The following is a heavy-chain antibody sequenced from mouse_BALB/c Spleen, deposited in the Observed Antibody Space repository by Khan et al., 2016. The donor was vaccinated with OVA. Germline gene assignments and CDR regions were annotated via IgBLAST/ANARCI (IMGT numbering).Heavy chain of an antibody. D-gene: IGHD1-1*01. CDR3: AKFTPDYYSMDY. Sequence: QVQLQQSGPGLVAPSQSLSITCTVSGFSLTSYGVSWVRQSPGKGLEWLGVIWGYGSTNYHSTLISRLIISKDNSKSQVFLKLTGLQTDDTATYYCAKFTPDYYSMDYWGQGTSVTVSS. CDR1: GFSLTSYG. CDR2: IWGYGST. V-gene: IGHV2-3*01. J-gene: IGHJ4*01.